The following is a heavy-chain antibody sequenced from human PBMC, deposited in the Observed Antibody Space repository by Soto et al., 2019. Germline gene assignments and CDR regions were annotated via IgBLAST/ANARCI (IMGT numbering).Heavy chain of an antibody. J-gene: IGHJ4*02. CDR3: ATKGVSGWFFDY. Sequence: SVKVSCKASGGTFKSFTFTWVRQAPGQGLEWMGGIIPIFETANYAQKFQDRVTITADESTSTVYMELSSLRSADTAVYYCATKGVSGWFFDYWGRGTVVTVSS. D-gene: IGHD6-19*01. CDR2: IIPIFETA. CDR1: GGTFKSFT. V-gene: IGHV1-69*13.